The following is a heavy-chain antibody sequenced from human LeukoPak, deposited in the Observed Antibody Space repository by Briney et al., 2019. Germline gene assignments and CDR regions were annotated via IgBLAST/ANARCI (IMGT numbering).Heavy chain of an antibody. D-gene: IGHD2-21*02. Sequence: SETLSLTCAVYGETFSGYYWTWIRQPPGKGLEWIGEVNHSGSTNYNPSLKSRVTISVDTSKRQFSLKLSPVTAADTAVYYCASSCGGDCYSGGLSQTPSDGAFDIWGQGTMVTVSS. J-gene: IGHJ3*02. V-gene: IGHV4-34*01. CDR2: VNHSGST. CDR1: GETFSGYY. CDR3: ASSCGGDCYSGGLSQTPSDGAFDI.